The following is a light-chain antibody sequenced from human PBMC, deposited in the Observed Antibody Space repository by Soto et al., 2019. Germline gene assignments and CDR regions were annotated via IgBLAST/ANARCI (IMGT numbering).Light chain of an antibody. CDR1: QSVNTY. Sequence: DIQMTQSPSTLSASVGDRVTISCRASQSVNTYLNWHQKKPGKAPKLLIHGASSLQSGVPSRFSGSGSGTEFALTINSLQPEDFATYYCQQSYMTPLTFGQGTKVDTK. V-gene: IGKV1-39*01. CDR2: GAS. CDR3: QQSYMTPLT. J-gene: IGKJ1*01.